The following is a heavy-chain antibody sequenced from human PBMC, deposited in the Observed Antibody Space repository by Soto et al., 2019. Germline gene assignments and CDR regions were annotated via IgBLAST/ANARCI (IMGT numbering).Heavy chain of an antibody. D-gene: IGHD3-10*01. CDR1: GFAFTTYA. CDR2: ISASGGTT. CDR3: AKDIGLYHDPFDV. J-gene: IGHJ3*01. Sequence: EVQLLESGGGLVQPGGSLKLSCAASGFAFTTYAMAWVRQAPGKGLEWVSYISASGGTTYSADSLKCRFTLSRDNCSNTLYMQMNSLRAEDTATYYCAKDIGLYHDPFDVWGQGTMVTVSS. V-gene: IGHV3-23*01.